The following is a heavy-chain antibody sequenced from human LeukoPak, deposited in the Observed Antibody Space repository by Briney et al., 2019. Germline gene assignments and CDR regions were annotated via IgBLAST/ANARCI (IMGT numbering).Heavy chain of an antibody. J-gene: IGHJ3*02. CDR2: IYTRGST. Sequence: SETLSLTCTVSGGSINNYYWSWIRQPAGKGLEWIGRIYTRGSTNHNPSLKSRVTMSVDTSKNQFSLELSSVTAADTAVYYCARGRYCSADICSGGDAFDIWGQGTMVSVSS. D-gene: IGHD2-15*01. V-gene: IGHV4-4*07. CDR3: ARGRYCSADICSGGDAFDI. CDR1: GGSINNYY.